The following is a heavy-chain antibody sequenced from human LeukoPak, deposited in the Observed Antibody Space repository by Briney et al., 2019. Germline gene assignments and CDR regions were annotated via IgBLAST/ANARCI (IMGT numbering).Heavy chain of an antibody. CDR3: ARDQGGVGY. Sequence: GGSLRLSCAASGFTFRDHYMDWVRQAPGKGLEWVSYISSFSGTINYADSVKGRFTISRDNAKNSLYLQMNSLRAEDAAVYYCARDQGGVGYWGQGTLVTVSS. CDR1: GFTFRDHY. D-gene: IGHD3-16*01. J-gene: IGHJ4*02. V-gene: IGHV3-48*01. CDR2: ISSFSGTI.